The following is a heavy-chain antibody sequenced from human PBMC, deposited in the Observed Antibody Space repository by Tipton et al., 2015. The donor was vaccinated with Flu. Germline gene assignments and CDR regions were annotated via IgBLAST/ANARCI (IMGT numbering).Heavy chain of an antibody. D-gene: IGHD5-24*01. Sequence: TLSLTCTVSGDSISDYYWSWIRQPPGKGLEWIGYIYYSGSTNYNPSLKSRVTISVDTSKNQFSLKLSSVTAADTAVYYCARGDGYNFDYWGQGTLVTVSS. CDR1: GDSISDYY. V-gene: IGHV4-59*08. J-gene: IGHJ4*02. CDR2: IYYSGST. CDR3: ARGDGYNFDY.